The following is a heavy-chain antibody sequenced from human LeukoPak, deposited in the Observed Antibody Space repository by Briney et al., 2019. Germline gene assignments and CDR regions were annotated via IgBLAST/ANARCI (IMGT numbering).Heavy chain of an antibody. J-gene: IGHJ4*02. CDR1: GYTFTSYD. CDR3: ALKGRNDYGSGSSYFDY. CDR2: MNPNSGNT. D-gene: IGHD3-10*01. V-gene: IGHV1-8*01. Sequence: GASVKVSCKASGYTFTSYDINWVRQATGQGLEWMGWMNPNSGNTGYAQKFQDKVTLTRNTSISTAYMELSSLRSEDTAVYYCALKGRNDYGSGSSYFDYWGQGTLVTVSS.